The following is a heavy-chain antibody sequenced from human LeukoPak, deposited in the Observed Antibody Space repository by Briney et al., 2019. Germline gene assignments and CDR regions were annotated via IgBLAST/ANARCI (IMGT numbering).Heavy chain of an antibody. D-gene: IGHD3-22*01. CDR3: ARGGRSYYDSSGPREFDY. CDR2: MNPNSGNT. CDR1: GYTFTSYD. V-gene: IGHV1-8*03. Sequence: GASVKVSCKASGYTFTSYDINWVRQATGQGLEWMGWMNPNSGNTGYAQNFQGRVTITRNTSISTAYMELSSLRSEDTAVYYCARGGRSYYDSSGPREFDYWGQGTLVTVSS. J-gene: IGHJ4*02.